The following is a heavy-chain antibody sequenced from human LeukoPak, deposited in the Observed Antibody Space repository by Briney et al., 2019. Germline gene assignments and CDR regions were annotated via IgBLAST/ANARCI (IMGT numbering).Heavy chain of an antibody. V-gene: IGHV1-2*02. CDR3: AREDRIVNYGMDV. CDR1: GYTFTGYY. J-gene: IGHJ6*02. CDR2: INPNSGGT. D-gene: IGHD2/OR15-2a*01. Sequence: ASVKVSCKASGYTFTGYYMHWVRQAPGQGLEWMGWINPNSGGTNYAQKFQGRVTMTRDTSISTAYMELSRLRSDDTAVYHCAREDRIVNYGMDVWGQGTTVTVSS.